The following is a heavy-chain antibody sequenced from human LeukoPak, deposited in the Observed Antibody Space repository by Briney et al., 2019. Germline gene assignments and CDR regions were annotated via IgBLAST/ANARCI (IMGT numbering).Heavy chain of an antibody. D-gene: IGHD5-18*01. V-gene: IGHV1-2*02. CDR2: INPDRVAT. Sequence: ASVKVSCKASGYTFTGYYMHWVRQAPGQRLECMGWINPDRVATNSAQTLQRRVTMTRDTILSTAYMEQTRLTSDSTALYYFAVLRGYSNGPDYRGQR. CDR3: AVLRGYSNGPDY. J-gene: IGHJ4*02. CDR1: GYTFTGYY.